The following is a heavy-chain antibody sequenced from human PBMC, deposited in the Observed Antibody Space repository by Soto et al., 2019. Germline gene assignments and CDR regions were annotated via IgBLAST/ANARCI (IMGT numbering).Heavy chain of an antibody. J-gene: IGHJ1*01. CDR1: GGTFSSYA. CDR3: ARGDAKYYYDSSGYYPAEYFQH. V-gene: IGHV1-69*13. D-gene: IGHD3-22*01. CDR2: IIPIFGTA. Sequence: ASVKVSCKASGGTFSSYAISWVRQAPGQGLEWMGGIIPIFGTANYAQKFQGRVTITADESTSTAYMELSSLRSEDTAVYYCARGDAKYYYDSSGYYPAEYFQHWGQGTLVTVSS.